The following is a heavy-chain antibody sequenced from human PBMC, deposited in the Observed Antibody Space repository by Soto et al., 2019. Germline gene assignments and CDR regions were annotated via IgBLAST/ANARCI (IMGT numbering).Heavy chain of an antibody. Sequence: GGSLRLSCAASGFTFSSYGMHWVRQAPGKGLEWVAVVSDDGSNKYYADSVKGRFTISRDNSKNTLYLQMNSLRAEDTAVYYCAKEWVYDSSGWSFDYWGQGTLVTV. CDR2: VSDDGSNK. J-gene: IGHJ4*02. D-gene: IGHD3-22*01. V-gene: IGHV3-30*18. CDR1: GFTFSSYG. CDR3: AKEWVYDSSGWSFDY.